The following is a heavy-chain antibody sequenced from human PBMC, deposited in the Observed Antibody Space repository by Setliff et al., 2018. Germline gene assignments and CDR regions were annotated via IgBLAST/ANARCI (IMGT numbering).Heavy chain of an antibody. D-gene: IGHD3-3*01. J-gene: IGHJ3*02. V-gene: IGHV5-51*01. CDR1: GYSFTDYW. CDR3: ARGHGTDYNFWSGYPAASFDI. Sequence: GESLKISCKGSGYSFTDYWIGWVRQMPGEGLEWMGIIHPSNSDTVYSPSSQGQVTISADRSITTAYLQWSSLKASDTAIYYCARGHGTDYNFWSGYPAASFDIWGQGTMVTVS. CDR2: IHPSNSDT.